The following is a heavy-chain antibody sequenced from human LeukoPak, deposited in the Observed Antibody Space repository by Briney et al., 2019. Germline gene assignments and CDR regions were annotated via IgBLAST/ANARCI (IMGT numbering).Heavy chain of an antibody. CDR1: GGSISSYY. Sequence: SETLSLTCTVSGGSISSYYWSWIRQPPGKGLEWIGYIYYSGSTNYNPSLKSRVTISVDTSKNQFSLKLSSVTAADTAVYYCAGSFSYAFWSGPLQIDYWGQGSLVTVSS. CDR2: IYYSGST. CDR3: AGSFSYAFWSGPLQIDY. J-gene: IGHJ4*02. V-gene: IGHV4-59*01. D-gene: IGHD3-3*01.